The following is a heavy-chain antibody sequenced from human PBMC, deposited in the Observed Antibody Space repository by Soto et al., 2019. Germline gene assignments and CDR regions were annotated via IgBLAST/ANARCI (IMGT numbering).Heavy chain of an antibody. J-gene: IGHJ6*02. Sequence: GASVKVSCKASGGTFSSYAISWVRQAPGQGLEWMGGIIPIFGTANYAQKFQGRVTITADESTSTAYMELSSLRSEDTAVYYCARAYYYGSGSSHYYYYGMDVWDQGTTVTVS. CDR2: IIPIFGTA. D-gene: IGHD3-10*01. V-gene: IGHV1-69*13. CDR3: ARAYYYGSGSSHYYYYGMDV. CDR1: GGTFSSYA.